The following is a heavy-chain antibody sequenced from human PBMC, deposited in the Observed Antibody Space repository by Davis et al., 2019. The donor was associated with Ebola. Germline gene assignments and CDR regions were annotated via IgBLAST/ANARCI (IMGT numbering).Heavy chain of an antibody. V-gene: IGHV4-30-4*01. D-gene: IGHD3-22*01. CDR3: ARFFSSGYYYFDY. CDR1: GGSLSGYY. CDR2: IFNSGKT. J-gene: IGHJ4*02. Sequence: SETLSLTCAVYGGSLSGYYWSWICPPPGEGLEGNGYIFNSGKTFYNPSVKSRVSISVDTSKNQFSLKLSSVTAADTAMYFCARFFSSGYYYFDYWGTGTPVTVSS.